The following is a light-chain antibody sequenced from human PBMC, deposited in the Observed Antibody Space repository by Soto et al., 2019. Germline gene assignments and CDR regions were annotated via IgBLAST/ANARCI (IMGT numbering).Light chain of an antibody. J-gene: IGLJ2*01. Sequence: QSVLTQPPSVSAAPGQKVTISCSGSRSNIGNNYVSWYQQLPGTAPKLLIYDNDTRPSGIPDRFSGSKSGTSATLGITGRQTGDEADYDCGAWDGSLNTQVFGGGTKVTVL. V-gene: IGLV1-51*01. CDR3: GAWDGSLNTQV. CDR2: DND. CDR1: RSNIGNNY.